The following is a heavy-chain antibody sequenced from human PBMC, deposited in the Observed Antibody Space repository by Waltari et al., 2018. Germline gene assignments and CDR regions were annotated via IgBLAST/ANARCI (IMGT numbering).Heavy chain of an antibody. CDR1: GGSFSGSY. Sequence: QVQLQQWGAGLLKPSETLSLTCAVSGGSFSGSYWSWIRQPPGKGLEWIGEINHSGSTNYNPSLKSRVTISVDTSKNQFSLKLSSVTAADTAVYYCARGRSWGVAGPQHYWGQGTLVTVSS. J-gene: IGHJ4*02. CDR2: INHSGST. CDR3: ARGRSWGVAGPQHY. V-gene: IGHV4-34*01. D-gene: IGHD6-19*01.